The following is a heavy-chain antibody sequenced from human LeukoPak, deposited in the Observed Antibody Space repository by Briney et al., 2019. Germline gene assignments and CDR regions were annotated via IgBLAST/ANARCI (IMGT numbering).Heavy chain of an antibody. CDR3: ATYTHWVAGDV. Sequence: GGSLRLSCTASGSTFSDSWMSWVRQAPGKGLEWVANMNQDGSAKGYVDSVKGRFTISRDNARNSLYLQMSSLRPEDTAVYYCATYTHWVAGDVWGQGTTVTVSS. D-gene: IGHD3-16*01. J-gene: IGHJ6*02. CDR1: GSTFSDSW. V-gene: IGHV3-7*01. CDR2: MNQDGSAK.